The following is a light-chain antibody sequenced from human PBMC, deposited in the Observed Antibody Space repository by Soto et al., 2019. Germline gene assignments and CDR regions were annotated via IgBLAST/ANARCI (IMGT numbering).Light chain of an antibody. CDR3: TSWTTSTTMI. CDR2: DVN. V-gene: IGLV2-14*03. J-gene: IGLJ2*01. CDR1: RSDIGAYNF. Sequence: QSALTQPASVSGSPGQSITISCTRTRSDIGAYNFVSWYQQHPGEVPKLMLYDVNVRPSGVSNRFSGSKSGNTASLTISGLQAEDEADYYCTSWTTSTTMIFGGGTKVTV.